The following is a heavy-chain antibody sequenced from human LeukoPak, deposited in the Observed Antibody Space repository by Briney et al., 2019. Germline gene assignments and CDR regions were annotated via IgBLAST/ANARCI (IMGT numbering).Heavy chain of an antibody. V-gene: IGHV3-49*04. CDR2: IGSKTCGGTT. J-gene: IGHJ4*02. D-gene: IGHD3-10*02. Sequence: GGSLRLSCTASGFIFPDYSMSWVRQAPGKGLEWVGAIGSKTCGGTTEYVAYVKGRFTISRDDSKSIAYLQMNSLGTEDTAVYYCTRDLGSSGYFDSWGQGTLVTVSS. CDR3: TRDLGSSGYFDS. CDR1: GFIFPDYS.